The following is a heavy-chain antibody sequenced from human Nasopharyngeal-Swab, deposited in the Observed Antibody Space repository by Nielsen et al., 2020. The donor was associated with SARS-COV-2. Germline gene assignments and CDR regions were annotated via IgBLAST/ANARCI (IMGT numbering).Heavy chain of an antibody. CDR3: ARYGERITIFGVVIKEAFDI. J-gene: IGHJ3*02. CDR1: GGSISSSSYY. D-gene: IGHD3-3*01. V-gene: IGHV4-39*01. Sequence: SETLSLTCTVSGGSISSSSYYWGWIRQPPGKGLEWIGSICYSGSTYYNPSLKSRVTISVDTSENQFSLTLSSVTAADTAVYYCARYGERITIFGVVIKEAFDIWGQGTMVTVSS. CDR2: ICYSGST.